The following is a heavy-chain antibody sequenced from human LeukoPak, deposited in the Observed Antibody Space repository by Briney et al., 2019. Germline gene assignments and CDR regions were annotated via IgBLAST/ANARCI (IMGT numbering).Heavy chain of an antibody. CDR2: INQDGTEK. CDR3: AKVAKYYYGSETYYFFEH. J-gene: IGHJ4*02. D-gene: IGHD3-10*01. Sequence: GGSLRLSCAASGFTFTTYWMSWVRQAPGKGLEWVANINQDGTEKYYVDSVKGRFTISRDNAKNSLDLQVNSLRVEDTAVYYCAKVAKYYYGSETYYFFEHWGQGTPVTASS. V-gene: IGHV3-7*01. CDR1: GFTFTTYW.